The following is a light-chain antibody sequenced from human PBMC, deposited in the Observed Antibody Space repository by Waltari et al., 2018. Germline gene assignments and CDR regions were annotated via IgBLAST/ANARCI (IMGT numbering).Light chain of an antibody. V-gene: IGLV6-57*03. Sequence: NFMLTQPHSVSESPGKTVTIACTPRSGRIACTHANWYQQRPGIAPTTVFYEDKQRPSGVPDRFSGSIDSSSNSASLTISGLKTEDESDYYCQSYDSSNRGVFGGGTKLTVL. CDR1: SGRIACTH. CDR2: EDK. CDR3: QSYDSSNRGV. J-gene: IGLJ2*01.